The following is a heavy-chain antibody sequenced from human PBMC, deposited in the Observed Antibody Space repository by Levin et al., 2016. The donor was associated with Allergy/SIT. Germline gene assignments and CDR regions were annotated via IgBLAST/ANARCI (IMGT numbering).Heavy chain of an antibody. CDR2: ISSSTSII. Sequence: GGSLRLSCAASGFSFSSYSMNWVRQAPGKGLEWISYISSSTSIIYYADSVKGRFTISRDSAKNSLYLQMNSLRDEDTAVYFCARESYDVYYFDYWGQGTLVTVSS. V-gene: IGHV3-48*02. CDR1: GFSFSSYS. J-gene: IGHJ4*02. D-gene: IGHD3-22*01. CDR3: ARESYDVYYFDY.